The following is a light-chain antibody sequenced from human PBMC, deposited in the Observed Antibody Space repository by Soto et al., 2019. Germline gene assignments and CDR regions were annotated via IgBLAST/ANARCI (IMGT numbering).Light chain of an antibody. CDR1: SSNIGSNT. CDR2: TNN. CDR3: ATWDDSLNGV. J-gene: IGLJ3*02. V-gene: IGLV1-44*01. Sequence: QSVLTQPPSAIGTPGQTVTISCSGGSSNIGSNTVNWYQQVPGSAPKLLIFTNNLRPSGVPDRFSGSKSGTSAYLAIRGLQSEDEADYYCATWDDSLNGVFGGGTKLTVL.